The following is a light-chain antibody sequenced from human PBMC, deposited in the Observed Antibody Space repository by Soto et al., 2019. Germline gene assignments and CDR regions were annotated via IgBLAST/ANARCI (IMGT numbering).Light chain of an antibody. Sequence: DLQMTQSPSTLSASVGDRVTIXXRASQTISTYLNWYQQKPGKAPKIXIYGASSLQSGVPSRFSGSGSGTDFTLTISSLQPEDFGTYYCQQSFSTSRTFGQGTKVDIK. CDR3: QQSFSTSRT. V-gene: IGKV1-39*01. CDR2: GAS. CDR1: QTISTY. J-gene: IGKJ1*01.